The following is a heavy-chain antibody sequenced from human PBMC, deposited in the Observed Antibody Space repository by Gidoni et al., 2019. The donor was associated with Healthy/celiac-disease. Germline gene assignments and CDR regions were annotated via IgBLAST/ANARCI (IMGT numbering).Heavy chain of an antibody. CDR2: IYHSGSP. CDR3: ARVSPNHRNWFDP. J-gene: IGHJ5*02. V-gene: IGHV4-30-2*01. Sequence: QLQLQASGSGLVQPSQTLSLTCAVSGGSISSGGYSWSWIRQPPGKGLEVIGYIYHSGSPYYNPSLKSRVTISVDRSKNQFSLKLSSVTAADTAVYYGARVSPNHRNWFDPWGQGTLVTVSS. CDR1: GGSISSGGYS.